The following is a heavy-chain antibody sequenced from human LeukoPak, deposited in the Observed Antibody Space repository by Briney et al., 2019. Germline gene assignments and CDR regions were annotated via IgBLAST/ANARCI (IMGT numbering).Heavy chain of an antibody. Sequence: GGSLRLSCAVSGFTLSNYAMSWVRQAPGKGLGWVSGISSSGGSTYYPDSVKGRFTISRDNSKNTLFLLMNSLRAEDTAVYYCAKDVMITFGPVMAPPFDYWGQGTLVTVSS. CDR1: GFTLSNYA. V-gene: IGHV3-23*01. J-gene: IGHJ4*02. D-gene: IGHD3-16*01. CDR3: AKDVMITFGPVMAPPFDY. CDR2: ISSSGGST.